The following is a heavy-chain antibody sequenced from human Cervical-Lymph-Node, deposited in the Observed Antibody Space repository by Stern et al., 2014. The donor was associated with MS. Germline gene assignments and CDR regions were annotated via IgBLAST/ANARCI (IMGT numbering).Heavy chain of an antibody. D-gene: IGHD1-7*01. J-gene: IGHJ4*02. CDR1: GFTFSNSG. V-gene: IGHV3-33*01. CDR3: ARGNWNYEGMGY. Sequence: QMQLVQSGGGVVQPGRSLRLSCAASGFTFSNSGMHWVRQAPGKGLEWLAVIWYDGNKKYYADSVKGRFTISRDNSKNTLFLQMSSLTAEDTALYYCARGNWNYEGMGYWGQGTLVTVSS. CDR2: IWYDGNKK.